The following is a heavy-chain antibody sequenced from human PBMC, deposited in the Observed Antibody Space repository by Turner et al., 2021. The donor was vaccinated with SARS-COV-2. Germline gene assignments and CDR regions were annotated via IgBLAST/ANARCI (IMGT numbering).Heavy chain of an antibody. CDR2: ISNRNSYT. V-gene: IGHV3-11*06. J-gene: IGHJ4*02. CDR3: VSSGYLPDHY. CDR1: GFTFREYS. Sequence: QLKLVDFGGGLVRPGGSLRPSCIASGFTFREYSMTWMRQAPGEGVEWLSFISNRNSYTIYSGSVKGRFTVSRDDDQSSLFLQMDSLRAEDTAVYYCVSSGYLPDHYWGQGTLVTVSS. D-gene: IGHD6-13*01.